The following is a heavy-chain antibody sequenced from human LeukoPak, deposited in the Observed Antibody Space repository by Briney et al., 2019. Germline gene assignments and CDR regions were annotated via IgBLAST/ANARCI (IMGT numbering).Heavy chain of an antibody. CDR3: ARTIVALRNYYYYYMDV. CDR1: GGSFSGYY. Sequence: SETLSLTCAVYGGSFSGYYWSWIRQPPGKGLEWIGEINHSGSTNYNPSLKSRVTISVDTSKNQFSLKLSSVTAADTAVYYCARTIVALRNYYYYYMDVWGKGTTVTVSS. V-gene: IGHV4-34*01. D-gene: IGHD3-3*01. J-gene: IGHJ6*03. CDR2: INHSGST.